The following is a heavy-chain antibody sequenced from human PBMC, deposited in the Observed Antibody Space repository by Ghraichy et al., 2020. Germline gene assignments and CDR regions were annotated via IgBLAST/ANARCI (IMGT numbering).Heavy chain of an antibody. J-gene: IGHJ4*02. CDR2: IYYSGST. Sequence: SQTLSLTCTVSGGSISSSSYYWGWIRQPPGKGLEWIGSIYYSGSTYYNPSLKSRVTISVDTSKNQFSLELSSVTAADTAVYYCARDPSYTYDILTGYYPYYFDYWGQGTLVTVSS. CDR1: GGSISSSSYY. V-gene: IGHV4-39*02. CDR3: ARDPSYTYDILTGYYPYYFDY. D-gene: IGHD3-9*01.